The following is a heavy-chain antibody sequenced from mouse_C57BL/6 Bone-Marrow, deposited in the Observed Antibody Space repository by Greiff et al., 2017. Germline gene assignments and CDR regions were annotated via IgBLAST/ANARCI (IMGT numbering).Heavy chain of an antibody. CDR3: ATDSSGYYYAMDD. V-gene: IGHV1-36*01. CDR2: VYPYNGGT. D-gene: IGHD3-2*02. J-gene: IGHJ4*01. Sequence: EVKLVESGPVLVKPGPSVKISCKASGFTFTDYYMHWVKQSHGKSLEWIGLVYPYNGGTSYNQKFKGKATLTVDTSSSTAYMELNSLTSEDSAVYYCATDSSGYYYAMDDWGQGTSVTVSS. CDR1: GFTFTDYY.